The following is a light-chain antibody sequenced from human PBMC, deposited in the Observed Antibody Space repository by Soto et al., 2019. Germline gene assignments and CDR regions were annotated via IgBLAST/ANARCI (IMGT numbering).Light chain of an antibody. V-gene: IGKV1-5*03. CDR3: QQYNSYPLT. CDR2: KAS. CDR1: QSISSW. Sequence: DIQITQSPSTLSASVGDRVTITCRASQSISSWLAWYQQKPGKAPKILIYKASSLASGVPSRFRGSGSGTEFTLTISSLQPDDFATYYCQQYNSYPLTFGGGTKVDI. J-gene: IGKJ4*01.